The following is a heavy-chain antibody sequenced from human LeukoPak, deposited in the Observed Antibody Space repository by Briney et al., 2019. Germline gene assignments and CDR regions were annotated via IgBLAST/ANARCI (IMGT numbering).Heavy chain of an antibody. CDR1: GYTFTNYG. CDR2: ISGYNGKT. V-gene: IGHV1-18*04. D-gene: IGHD5-12*01. Sequence: ASVKVSCKASGYTFTNYGITWVRQAPGQGLEWMALISGYNGKTNYAQNLQGRVTMTTDTSTSTAYMDLRSLRSDDTAVYYCARDYGEGRVATIPLAYWGQGTLVTVSS. J-gene: IGHJ4*02. CDR3: ARDYGEGRVATIPLAY.